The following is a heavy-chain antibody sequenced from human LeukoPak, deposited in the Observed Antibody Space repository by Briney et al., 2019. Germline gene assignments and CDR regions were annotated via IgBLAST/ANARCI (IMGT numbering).Heavy chain of an antibody. V-gene: IGHV1-46*01. Sequence: ASVKVSCKASGYTFTSYYMHWVRQAPGQGLEWMGIINPSGGSTGYAQKFQGRVTMTRDMSTSTVYMGLSSLRSEGTAVYYCARAYCGGDCYSGYFFDYWGQGTLVTVSS. CDR1: GYTFTSYY. D-gene: IGHD2-21*02. J-gene: IGHJ4*02. CDR2: INPSGGST. CDR3: ARAYCGGDCYSGYFFDY.